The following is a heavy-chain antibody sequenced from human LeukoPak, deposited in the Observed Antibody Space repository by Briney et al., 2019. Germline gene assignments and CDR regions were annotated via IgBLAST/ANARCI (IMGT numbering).Heavy chain of an antibody. Sequence: GGSLRLSCAASGFTFSSYAMSWVHQAPGKGLEWVSAISGSGGSTYYADSVKGRFTISRDNSKNTLYLQMNSLRAEDTAVYYCAKDIVVVPAARAFDAFDIWGQGTMVTVSS. V-gene: IGHV3-23*01. CDR2: ISGSGGST. J-gene: IGHJ3*02. D-gene: IGHD2-2*01. CDR3: AKDIVVVPAARAFDAFDI. CDR1: GFTFSSYA.